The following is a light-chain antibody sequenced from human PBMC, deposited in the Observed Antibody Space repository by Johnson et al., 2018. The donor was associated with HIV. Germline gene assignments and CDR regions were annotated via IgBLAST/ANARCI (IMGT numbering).Light chain of an antibody. Sequence: QSVLTQPPSVSAAPGQKVTISCSGSSSNIGNNYVSWYQHLPRTAPKLLIYDNNKRPSGIPDRFSGSKSGTSATLGITGLQTGDEADYYCGTLDSSLSASYVFGTRTMVSVL. CDR2: DNN. CDR3: GTLDSSLSASYV. J-gene: IGLJ1*01. CDR1: SSNIGNNY. V-gene: IGLV1-51*01.